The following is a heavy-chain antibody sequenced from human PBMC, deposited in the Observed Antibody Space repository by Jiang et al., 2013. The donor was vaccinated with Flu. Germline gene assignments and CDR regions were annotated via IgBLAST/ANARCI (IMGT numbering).Heavy chain of an antibody. Sequence: SQTLSLTCVISGDSVSNTSATWNWIRQSPSGGLEWLGRTYYRSTWGRNSAESVKSRMTIVPDTSKNQFSLQLTSVTPEDTALYYCARDVEIEVAGHYYYRGMDVWSQGTAVIVSS. J-gene: IGHJ6*02. D-gene: IGHD6-19*01. CDR1: GDSVSNTSAT. CDR2: TYYRSTWGR. CDR3: ARDVEIEVAGHYYYRGMDV. V-gene: IGHV6-1*01.